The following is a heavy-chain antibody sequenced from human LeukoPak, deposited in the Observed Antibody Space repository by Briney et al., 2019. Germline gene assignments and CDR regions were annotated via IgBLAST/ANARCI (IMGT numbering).Heavy chain of an antibody. CDR1: DGSITGYY. CDR2: IYTSGST. Sequence: SETLSLTCTVSDGSITGYYWTWIRQPAEKGLEWIGRIYTSGSTNYNPSLKSRVTISLDTSKNQFSLRLTSVTAADTAVYYCARNRVVGAPNFDYWGQGTLVTVSS. J-gene: IGHJ4*02. V-gene: IGHV4-4*07. CDR3: ARNRVVGAPNFDY. D-gene: IGHD1-26*01.